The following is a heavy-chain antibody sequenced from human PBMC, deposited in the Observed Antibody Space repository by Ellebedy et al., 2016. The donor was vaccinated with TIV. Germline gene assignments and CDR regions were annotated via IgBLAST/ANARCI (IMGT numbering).Heavy chain of an antibody. J-gene: IGHJ1*01. V-gene: IGHV3-33*01. Sequence: GESLKISCAASGFTFSSYGMHWVRQAPGKGLEWVAVIWYDGSNKDYADSVKGRFTISRDNSKNTLYLQMNSLRDEETAVYYCARDLNSSGWSPQHWGQGTLVTVSS. CDR3: ARDLNSSGWSPQH. CDR2: IWYDGSNK. D-gene: IGHD6-19*01. CDR1: GFTFSSYG.